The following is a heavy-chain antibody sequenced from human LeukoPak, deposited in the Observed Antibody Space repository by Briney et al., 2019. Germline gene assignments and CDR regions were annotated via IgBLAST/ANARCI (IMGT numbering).Heavy chain of an antibody. CDR3: ARDLRGSYYTNWFDP. V-gene: IGHV3-53*01. CDR2: IYSGGST. D-gene: IGHD3-10*01. CDR1: GFTVSSNY. Sequence: PGGSLRLSCAASGFTVSSNYMSWVRQAPGKGLEWVSVIYSGGSTYYADSVKGRFTISRDNAKNSLYLQMNSLRAEDTAVYYCARDLRGSYYTNWFDPWGQGTLVTVSS. J-gene: IGHJ5*02.